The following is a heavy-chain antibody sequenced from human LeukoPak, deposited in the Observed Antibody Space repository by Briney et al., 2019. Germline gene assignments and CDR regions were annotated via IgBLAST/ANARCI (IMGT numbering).Heavy chain of an antibody. D-gene: IGHD6-6*01. V-gene: IGHV4-59*01. Sequence: SETLSLTCTVSGGSISSYYWSWIRQPPGKGLEWIGYIYYSGSTNYNPSLKSRVTISVDTSKNQFSLKLSSVTAADTAVYYCARVAGSSSSSFLVDYWGRGTLVTVSS. CDR3: ARVAGSSSSSFLVDY. CDR2: IYYSGST. CDR1: GGSISSYY. J-gene: IGHJ4*02.